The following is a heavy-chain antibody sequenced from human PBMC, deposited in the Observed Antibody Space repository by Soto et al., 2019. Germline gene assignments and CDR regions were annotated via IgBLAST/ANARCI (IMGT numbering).Heavy chain of an antibody. D-gene: IGHD2-2*02. CDR3: ARGGGAGYCSSTSCYTARMDV. Sequence: ASVKVSCKASGYTFTSYDINWVRQATGQGLEWMGWMNPNSGNTGYAQKFQGRVTMTRNTSISTAYMELSSLRSEDTAVYYCARGGGAGYCSSTSCYTARMDVWGQGTTVTVS. J-gene: IGHJ6*02. CDR2: MNPNSGNT. V-gene: IGHV1-8*01. CDR1: GYTFTSYD.